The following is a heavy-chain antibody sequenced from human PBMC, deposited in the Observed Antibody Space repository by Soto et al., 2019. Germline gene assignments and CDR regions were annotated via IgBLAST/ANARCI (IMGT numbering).Heavy chain of an antibody. D-gene: IGHD2-2*01. Sequence: GGSLRLSCAASGFTFNDAWMTWVRQAPGKGLEWVGRIKTKTDGGTTDYAAPVKGRFTISRDDSKNTVYLQMNSLEIEDTGVYYCTTERCTGTNCYVKNAFDSWGQGTMVTVSS. CDR2: IKTKTDGGTT. CDR1: GFTFNDAW. V-gene: IGHV3-15*01. J-gene: IGHJ3*02. CDR3: TTERCTGTNCYVKNAFDS.